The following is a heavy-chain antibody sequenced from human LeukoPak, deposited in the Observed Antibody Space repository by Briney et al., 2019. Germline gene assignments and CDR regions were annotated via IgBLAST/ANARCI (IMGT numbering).Heavy chain of an antibody. J-gene: IGHJ5*02. CDR2: MYYSGST. CDR3: ARPYYYDSRIDP. D-gene: IGHD3-22*01. Sequence: SQTLSLTCTVSGGSISSGDFYWSWIRQPPGKGLEWIGYMYYSGSTYYNPSLKSRVTISLDTSKNQFSLKLNSVTAADTAVYYCARPYYYDSRIDPWGQGTLVTVSS. V-gene: IGHV4-30-4*01. CDR1: GGSISSGDFY.